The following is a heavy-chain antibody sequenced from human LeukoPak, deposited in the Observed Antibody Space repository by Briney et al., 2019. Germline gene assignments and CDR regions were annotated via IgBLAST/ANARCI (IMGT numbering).Heavy chain of an antibody. V-gene: IGHV1-2*02. Sequence: ASVKVSCKASGYTFTGYYMHWVRQAPGQGLEWMGWINPNSGGTNYAQKFQGRVTMTRDTSISTAYMELSRLRSDDTAVYYCARLYYYDSGDAFDIWGQGTMVTVSS. CDR3: ARLYYYDSGDAFDI. J-gene: IGHJ3*02. CDR1: GYTFTGYY. CDR2: INPNSGGT. D-gene: IGHD3-22*01.